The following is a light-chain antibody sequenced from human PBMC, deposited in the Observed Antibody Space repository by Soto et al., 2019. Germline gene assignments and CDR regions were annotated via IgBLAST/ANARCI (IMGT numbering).Light chain of an antibody. V-gene: IGKV3-20*01. CDR2: STS. Sequence: ENVLTQSPGTLSLSPGERATLSCRASPSVSTNYLAWYQQKPDQAPRLLIYSTSTRATGIPDRFSGSGSGTDFTLTISRLEPEDFAVYYCQRYDSSLYTFGQGTKLEIK. CDR1: PSVSTNY. CDR3: QRYDSSLYT. J-gene: IGKJ2*01.